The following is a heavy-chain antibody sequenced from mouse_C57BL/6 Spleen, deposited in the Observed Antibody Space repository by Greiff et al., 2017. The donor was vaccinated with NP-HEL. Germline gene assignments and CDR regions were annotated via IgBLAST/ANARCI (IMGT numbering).Heavy chain of an antibody. CDR1: GYTFTSYW. V-gene: IGHV1-53*01. CDR2: INPSNGGT. CDR3: ARPLYDGYPYYYAMDY. Sequence: QVQLQQPGTELVKPGASVKLSCKASGYTFTSYWMPWVKQRPGQGLEWIGNINPSNGGTNYNEKFKSKATLTVDKSSSTAYMQLSSLTSEDSAVYYCARPLYDGYPYYYAMDYWGQGTSVTVSS. D-gene: IGHD2-3*01. J-gene: IGHJ4*01.